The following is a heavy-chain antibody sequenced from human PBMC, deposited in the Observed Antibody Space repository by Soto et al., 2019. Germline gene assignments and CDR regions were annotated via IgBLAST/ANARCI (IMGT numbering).Heavy chain of an antibody. CDR1: GFTFGTYA. D-gene: IGHD3-16*01. CDR3: AQFPGHAYADYYLSS. J-gene: IGHJ5*02. V-gene: IGHV3-23*01. Sequence: PGGSLRLSCAASGFTFGTYAMSWVRQAPGKGLEWVSGISGRGTTFYADSVKGRFTISRDNSKNTVHLEMNNLRAEDMAFYYCAQFPGHAYADYYLSSCGRGTPVHVSA. CDR2: ISGRGTT.